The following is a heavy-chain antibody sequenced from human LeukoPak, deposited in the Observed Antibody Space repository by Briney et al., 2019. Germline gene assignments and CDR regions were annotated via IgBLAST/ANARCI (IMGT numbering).Heavy chain of an antibody. Sequence: GGSLRLSCVGSGYSFDEYAMHWVRQAPGKGLEWVSGINWKSDKIGYADSVKGRFAISRDNSRNSLYLQMNSLRVEDTALYYCAKDRYCTSSSCPIDYWGQGTMVTVSS. J-gene: IGHJ4*02. CDR3: AKDRYCTSSSCPIDY. CDR1: GYSFDEYA. D-gene: IGHD2-2*01. V-gene: IGHV3-9*01. CDR2: INWKSDKI.